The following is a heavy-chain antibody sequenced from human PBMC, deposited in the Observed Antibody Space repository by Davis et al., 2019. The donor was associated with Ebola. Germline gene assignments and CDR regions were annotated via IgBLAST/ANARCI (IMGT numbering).Heavy chain of an antibody. D-gene: IGHD6-6*01. V-gene: IGHV1-3*01. CDR1: GYTFTSYA. Sequence: ASVKVSCKASGYTFTSYAMHWVRQAPGQRLEWLGWINAGNGNTKYSQKFQGRVTITRDTSASTAYMELSSLRSEDTAVYYCARDGEYSSSYKYNWFDPWGQGTLVTVSS. CDR3: ARDGEYSSSYKYNWFDP. J-gene: IGHJ5*02. CDR2: INAGNGNT.